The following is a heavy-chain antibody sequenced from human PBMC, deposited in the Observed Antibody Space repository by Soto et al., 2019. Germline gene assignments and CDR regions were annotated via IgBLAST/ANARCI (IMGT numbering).Heavy chain of an antibody. Sequence: QITLKESGPTLVKPTQTLTLTCTFSGFSLSSSGVGVGWIRQPPGKALEALALIYWDDDNRYSPSLKSRLTFPKGTSKNQVVLTMTNMDPVDTATYYCAHRQTTVTTGYFDYWGQGTLVTVSS. J-gene: IGHJ4*02. CDR1: GFSLSSSGVG. V-gene: IGHV2-5*02. CDR2: IYWDDDN. D-gene: IGHD4-17*01. CDR3: AHRQTTVTTGYFDY.